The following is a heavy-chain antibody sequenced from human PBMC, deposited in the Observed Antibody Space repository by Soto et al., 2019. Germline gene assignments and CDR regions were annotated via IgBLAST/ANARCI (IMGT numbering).Heavy chain of an antibody. V-gene: IGHV1-3*01. J-gene: IGHJ4*02. D-gene: IGHD1-7*01. CDR3: VTSDWDW. Sequence: ASVKVSCKTSGYIFADYGIHWVRQAHDQGLEWVGWIKAGNGDTRYSPKLQGRLTITRDISASSAYMELNGLKSADTAIYYCVTSDWDWWGRGALLTVSS. CDR1: GYIFADYG. CDR2: IKAGNGDT.